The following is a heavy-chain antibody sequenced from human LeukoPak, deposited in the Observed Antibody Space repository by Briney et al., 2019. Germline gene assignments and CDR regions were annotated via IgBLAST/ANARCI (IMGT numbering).Heavy chain of an antibody. CDR2: IVPDGSEK. CDR1: GFTFSSYW. V-gene: IGHV3-7*01. J-gene: IGHJ3*02. D-gene: IGHD3-22*01. Sequence: GGSLRLSCAASGFTFSSYWMTWVRQAPGKGLEWVANIVPDGSEKYYVESVRGRFTISRDNAKNSLYLQMKSLRAEDTAVYYCARVEIYDSSGYYDAFDIWGQGTMVTVSS. CDR3: ARVEIYDSSGYYDAFDI.